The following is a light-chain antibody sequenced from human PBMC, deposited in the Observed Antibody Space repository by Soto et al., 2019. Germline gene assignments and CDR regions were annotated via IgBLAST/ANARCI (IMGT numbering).Light chain of an antibody. CDR1: QDISNY. J-gene: IGKJ4*01. V-gene: IGKV1-33*01. CDR3: QQYDAFPLT. CDR2: DAS. Sequence: DIQMTQSPSSLSASVGDRVTITCQASQDISNYLNWYQQKPGKAPKLLIYDASNLETGVPSRFSGSGSGTDFTFTITSLQPEDAATYYCQQYDAFPLTFGGGTKVEI.